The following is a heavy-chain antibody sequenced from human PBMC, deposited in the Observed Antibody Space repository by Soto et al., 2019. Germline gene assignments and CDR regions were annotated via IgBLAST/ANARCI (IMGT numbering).Heavy chain of an antibody. V-gene: IGHV4-59*01. CDR2: IYYSGST. Sequence: SETLSLTCTVSGGSISSYYWRWIRQPPGKGLEWIGYIYYSGSTNYNPSLKSRVTISVDTSKNQFSLKLSSVTAADTAVYYCARSSYYYDSSGYPQYKYYYYYYGMDVWGQGTTVTVSS. J-gene: IGHJ6*02. CDR1: GGSISSYY. CDR3: ARSSYYYDSSGYPQYKYYYYYYGMDV. D-gene: IGHD3-22*01.